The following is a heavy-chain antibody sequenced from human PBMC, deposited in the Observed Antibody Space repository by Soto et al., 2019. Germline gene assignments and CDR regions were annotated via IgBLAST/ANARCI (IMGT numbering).Heavy chain of an antibody. D-gene: IGHD5-18*01. J-gene: IGHJ4*02. V-gene: IGHV3-7*01. Sequence: EVQLVESGGGLVQPGGSLRLSCAASGFMFSAYWMSWVRQAPGKGLEWVANIHGDGGKIYYVDSVKGRFTISRDNAKRSLYIQINSLRAEDTAVYYCARDFYGGYTYGPGDYWGQGALVAVDS. CDR2: IHGDGGKI. CDR1: GFMFSAYW. CDR3: ARDFYGGYTYGPGDY.